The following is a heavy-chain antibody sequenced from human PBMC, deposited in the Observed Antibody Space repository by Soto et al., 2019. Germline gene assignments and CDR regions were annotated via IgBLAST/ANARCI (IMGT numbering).Heavy chain of an antibody. V-gene: IGHV4-34*01. CDR1: GGSFSGYY. D-gene: IGHD2-15*01. CDR2: INHSGST. CDR3: ARVGHYSPVVTRYYYYGMDV. Sequence: SETLSLTCAVYGGSFSGYYWSWIRQPPGKGLEWIGEINHSGSTNYNPSLKSRVTISVDTSKNQFSLKLSSVTAADTAVYYCARVGHYSPVVTRYYYYGMDVWGQGTTVTVSS. J-gene: IGHJ6*02.